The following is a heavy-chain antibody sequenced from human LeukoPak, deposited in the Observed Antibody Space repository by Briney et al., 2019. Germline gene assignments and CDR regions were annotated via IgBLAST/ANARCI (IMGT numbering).Heavy chain of an antibody. J-gene: IGHJ4*02. CDR2: IHSRGIT. CDR1: GASISDYY. V-gene: IGHV4-59*01. Sequence: SETLSLTCTVSGASISDYYWGWIRQSPGKGLEWIGYIHSRGITNYNPSLKSRVTMSVDTSKNQFSLKLSSVTAADTAVYYCAQVGDWNDLVYWGQGARVTVSS. D-gene: IGHD1-1*01. CDR3: AQVGDWNDLVY.